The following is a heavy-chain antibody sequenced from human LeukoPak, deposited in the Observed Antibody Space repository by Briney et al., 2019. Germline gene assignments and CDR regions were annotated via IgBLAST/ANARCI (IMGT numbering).Heavy chain of an antibody. CDR3: ARDKGTYWFDP. CDR1: GFTFSSYS. D-gene: IGHD3-10*01. CDR2: ISSSSSYI. Sequence: GGSLRLSCAASGFTFSSYSMNWVRQAPGKGLEWVSSISSSSSYIYYADSVKGRFTISRDNAKNSLYLQMNSLRAEGTAVYYCARDKGTYWFDPWGQGTLVTVSS. V-gene: IGHV3-21*01. J-gene: IGHJ5*02.